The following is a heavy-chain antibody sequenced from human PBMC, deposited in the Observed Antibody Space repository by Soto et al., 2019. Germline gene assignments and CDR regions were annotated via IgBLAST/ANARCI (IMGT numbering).Heavy chain of an antibody. V-gene: IGHV4-39*01. Sequence: PSDTLSLTCNISGRPIRSSRYYWGWIRQPPGKGLEWIGSIYYSGSTYYNPSLKSRVTISVDTSKNQFSLKLSSVTAADTAVYYCARPLAAAATSYYYYGMDVWGQGTTVT. CDR1: GRPIRSSRYY. CDR2: IYYSGST. D-gene: IGHD6-13*01. CDR3: ARPLAAAATSYYYYGMDV. J-gene: IGHJ6*02.